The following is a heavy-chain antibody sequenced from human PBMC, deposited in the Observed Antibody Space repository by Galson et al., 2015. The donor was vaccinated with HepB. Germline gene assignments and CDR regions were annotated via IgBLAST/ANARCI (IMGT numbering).Heavy chain of an antibody. Sequence: SVKVSCKASGGTFSSYAISWVRRAPRQGLEWMGGIIPIFGTANYAQKFQGRVTITADESTSTAYMELSSLRSEDTAVYYCARNPTYYYDSSGYYYGAFDIWGQGTMVTVSS. J-gene: IGHJ3*02. CDR1: GGTFSSYA. V-gene: IGHV1-69*13. D-gene: IGHD3-22*01. CDR3: ARNPTYYYDSSGYYYGAFDI. CDR2: IIPIFGTA.